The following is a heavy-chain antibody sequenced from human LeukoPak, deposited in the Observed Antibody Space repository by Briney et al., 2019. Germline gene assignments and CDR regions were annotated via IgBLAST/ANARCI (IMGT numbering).Heavy chain of an antibody. CDR3: ARNTGGSPDLYYMDV. CDR1: GGSISSGSYY. D-gene: IGHD7-27*01. CDR2: IYTSGST. V-gene: IGHV4-61*02. J-gene: IGHJ6*03. Sequence: SETLSLTCTVSGGSISSGSYYWSWIPHPAGKGLEWIGRIYTSGSTNYTPSLKSRVTISVDTSTNHFSLKLSSVTAADTAVYYCARNTGGSPDLYYMDVWGKGTTVTVYS.